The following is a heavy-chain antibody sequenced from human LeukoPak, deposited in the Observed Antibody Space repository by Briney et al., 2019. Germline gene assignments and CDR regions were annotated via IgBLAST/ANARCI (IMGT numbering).Heavy chain of an antibody. CDR2: IYRSGDT. J-gene: IGHJ1*01. Sequence: GGSLRLSCAASGFTVSSHYMSWVRQAPGKGLEWVSVIYRSGDTYYTDSVKGRFTVSRDDSKNMLYLQMNSLRVEDTAVYYCARGSGVQVCSSLDHWRQGPLLTVFS. D-gene: IGHD3-10*01. CDR3: ARGSGVQVCSSLDH. V-gene: IGHV3-66*01. CDR1: GFTVSSHY.